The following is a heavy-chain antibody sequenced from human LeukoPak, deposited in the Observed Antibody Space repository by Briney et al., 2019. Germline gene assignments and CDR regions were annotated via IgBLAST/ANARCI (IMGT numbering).Heavy chain of an antibody. CDR1: GASISSGSYY. V-gene: IGHV4-61*02. J-gene: IGHJ6*03. CDR2: IFASGST. D-gene: IGHD3-16*01. CDR3: ARETSQKGAHYMDV. Sequence: SQTLSLTCTVSGASISSGSYYWNWIRQPAGKGLEWIGRIFASGSTNYNPSLKSRVTISLDTSKNQFSLKLSSVTAAGTAVYYCARETSQKGAHYMDVWGKGTTVTVSS.